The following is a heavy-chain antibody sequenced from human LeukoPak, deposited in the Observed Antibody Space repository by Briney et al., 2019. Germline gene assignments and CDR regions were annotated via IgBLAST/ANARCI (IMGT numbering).Heavy chain of an antibody. J-gene: IGHJ4*02. Sequence: ASVKVSCKASGYTFTGYYMHWVRQAAGQGREWMGWINPNSGGTNYAQKFQGRVTMTRDTSISTAYMELSRLRSDDTAVYYCAREIREGYIDIVATISHYFDYWGQGTLVTVSS. V-gene: IGHV1-2*02. CDR3: AREIREGYIDIVATISHYFDY. CDR2: INPNSGGT. D-gene: IGHD5-12*01. CDR1: GYTFTGYY.